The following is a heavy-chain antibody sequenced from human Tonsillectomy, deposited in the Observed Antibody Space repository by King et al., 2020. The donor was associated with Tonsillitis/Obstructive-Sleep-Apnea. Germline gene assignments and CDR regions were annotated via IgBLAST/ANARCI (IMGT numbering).Heavy chain of an antibody. CDR1: GFTFSSYE. CDR2: ISSSGSTI. D-gene: IGHD1-14*01. CDR3: AKLLDAGTPPSYFDY. J-gene: IGHJ4*02. Sequence: VQLVESGGGLVQPGGSLRLSCAASGFTFSSYEMNWVRQAPGKGLEWVSYISSSGSTIYYADSVKGRFTISRDNAKNSLYLQMNSLRAEDTAVYYCAKLLDAGTPPSYFDYWGQGTLVTVSS. V-gene: IGHV3-48*03.